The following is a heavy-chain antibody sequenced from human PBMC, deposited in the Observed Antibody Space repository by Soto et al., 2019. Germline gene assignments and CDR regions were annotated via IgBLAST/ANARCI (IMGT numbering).Heavy chain of an antibody. Sequence: EVRLLESGGGIVQPGGSLRLPCAASGFIFNTYAMSWARQAPGKALEWVSGIGGGDTHYADCVTGRFTIPRDDSKSTVFLQMNSLRAEDTAVYYCAKDRMSFNSVWDPFDVWGQGTLVTVSS. V-gene: IGHV3-23*01. CDR2: IGGGDT. D-gene: IGHD2-15*01. CDR1: GFIFNTYA. J-gene: IGHJ3*01. CDR3: AKDRMSFNSVWDPFDV.